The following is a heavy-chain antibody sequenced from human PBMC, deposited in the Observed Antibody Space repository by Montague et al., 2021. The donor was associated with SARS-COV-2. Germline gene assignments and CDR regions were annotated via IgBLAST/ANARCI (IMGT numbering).Heavy chain of an antibody. Sequence: SETRSLTCTVSGGSISTSPYFWGWIRQPPGKGLEWIGGIYYSGSTYYNPSLKSRVAISIDTSENQFSLKLSSVTAADTAVYYCARGNRIAVAGTDFDYWGQGTLVTVSS. J-gene: IGHJ4*02. V-gene: IGHV4-39*07. CDR1: GGSISTSPYF. D-gene: IGHD6-19*01. CDR2: IYYSGST. CDR3: ARGNRIAVAGTDFDY.